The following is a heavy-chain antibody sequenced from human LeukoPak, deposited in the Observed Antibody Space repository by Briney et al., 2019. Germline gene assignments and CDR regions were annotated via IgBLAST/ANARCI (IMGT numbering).Heavy chain of an antibody. CDR1: GYTFTSYG. V-gene: IGHV1-18*01. J-gene: IGHJ4*02. CDR3: ARDHYDYGGTAAFDY. D-gene: IGHD4-23*01. Sequence: ASVKVSCKASGYTFTSYGISWVRQAPGQGLEWMGWVSAYNGDTNYAQKLQGRVTMTTDTSTSTAYMELRSLRSDDTAVYYCARDHYDYGGTAAFDYWGQGTLVTVSS. CDR2: VSAYNGDT.